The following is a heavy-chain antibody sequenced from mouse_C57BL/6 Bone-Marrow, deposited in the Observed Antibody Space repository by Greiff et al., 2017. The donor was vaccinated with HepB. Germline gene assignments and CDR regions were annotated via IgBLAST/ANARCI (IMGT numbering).Heavy chain of an antibody. CDR1: GYTFTSYW. Sequence: VQLQQPGAELVKPGASVKMSCKASGYTFTSYWITWVKQRPGQGLEWIGDIYPGSGSTNYNEKFKSKATLTVDTSSSTAYMQLSSLTSEDSAVYYCARSRQLRLGFAYWGQGTLVTVSA. CDR2: IYPGSGST. D-gene: IGHD3-2*02. CDR3: ARSRQLRLGFAY. J-gene: IGHJ3*01. V-gene: IGHV1-55*01.